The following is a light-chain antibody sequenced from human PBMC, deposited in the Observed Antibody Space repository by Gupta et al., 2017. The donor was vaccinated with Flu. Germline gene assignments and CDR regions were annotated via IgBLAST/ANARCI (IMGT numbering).Light chain of an antibody. CDR1: QDTKKY. CDR2: DAS. Sequence: DIQMTQSPSSLAASVGDRVTISCQASQDTKKYLNWYQQKPGKAPKLLIYDASNLEIGVPSRFSGSGSGTXFTLTIXSLRPEDFATYYCRQDHTLPIAFGXGTKVEIK. V-gene: IGKV1-33*01. J-gene: IGKJ4*01. CDR3: RQDHTLPIA.